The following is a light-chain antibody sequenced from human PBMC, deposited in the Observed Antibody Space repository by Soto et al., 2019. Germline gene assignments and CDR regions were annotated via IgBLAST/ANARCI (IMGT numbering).Light chain of an antibody. J-gene: IGKJ1*01. V-gene: IGKV3-15*01. Sequence: EIVLTQSPGTLSLSPGERATLSCRASQSVSSSYLGWYQQKPGQAPRLLIYGASTRATGIPARFSGSGSGTEFTLTISSLQSEDFAVYYCQQYNNWWTFGQGTKVDIK. CDR2: GAS. CDR3: QQYNNWWT. CDR1: QSVSSSY.